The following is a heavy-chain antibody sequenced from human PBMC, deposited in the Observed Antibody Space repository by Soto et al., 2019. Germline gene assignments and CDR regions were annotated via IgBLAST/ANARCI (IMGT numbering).Heavy chain of an antibody. CDR3: AIELFIGYYWAPGTGLFAY. CDR1: GGSISSYY. CDR2: IYYSGST. Sequence: PSETLSLTCTVSGGSISSYYWSWIRQPPGKGQEWIGYIYYSGSTNYNPTLKSRVTISVDTSRVQFSLKLSSVTAADTAVYYCAIELFIGYYWAPGTGLFAYWGQGTLVTVSS. D-gene: IGHD3-9*01. J-gene: IGHJ4*02. V-gene: IGHV4-59*12.